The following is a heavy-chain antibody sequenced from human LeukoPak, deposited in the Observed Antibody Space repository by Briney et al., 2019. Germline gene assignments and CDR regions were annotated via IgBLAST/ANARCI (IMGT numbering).Heavy chain of an antibody. CDR2: ISGSSSYI. V-gene: IGHV3-21*01. J-gene: IGHJ4*02. D-gene: IGHD1-26*01. CDR3: ARYSGSYVDY. CDR1: GFTFSSYS. Sequence: GGSLRLSCAASGFTFSSYSMNWVRQAPGKGLEWVSSISGSSSYIYYADSVKGRFTISRDNAKNSLYLQMNSLRAEDTAVYYCARYSGSYVDYWGQGTLVTVSS.